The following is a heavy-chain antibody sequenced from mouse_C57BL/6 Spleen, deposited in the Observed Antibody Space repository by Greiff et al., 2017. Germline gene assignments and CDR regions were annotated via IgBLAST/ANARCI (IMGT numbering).Heavy chain of an antibody. CDR2: LDPNSGGT. CDR3: ARLWSNDDARDY. J-gene: IGHJ4*01. V-gene: IGHV1-72*01. Sequence: QVQLQQPGAELVKPGASVKLSCKASGYTFTSYWMHWVKQRPGRGLEWIGRLDPNSGGTKYNEQFTSKATLTVDKPSSTAYMQLSSLIAEDSAVYYCARLWSNDDARDYWGQGTSVTVSS. CDR1: GYTFTSYW. D-gene: IGHD2-12*01.